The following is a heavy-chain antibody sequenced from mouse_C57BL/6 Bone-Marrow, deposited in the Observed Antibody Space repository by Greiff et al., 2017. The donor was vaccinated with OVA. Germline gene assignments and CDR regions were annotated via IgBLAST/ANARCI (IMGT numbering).Heavy chain of an antibody. CDR2: IRLKSDNYAT. D-gene: IGHD2-4*01. CDR3: TGRGLHFDY. Sequence: EVKLEESGGGLVQPGGSMKLSCVASGFTFSNYWMNWVRQSPEKGLEWVAQIRLKSDNYATNYAESVKGRFTISRDDSKSSVYLQMNNLRAEDTGIYYCTGRGLHFDYWGQGTTLTVSS. V-gene: IGHV6-3*01. J-gene: IGHJ2*01. CDR1: GFTFSNYW.